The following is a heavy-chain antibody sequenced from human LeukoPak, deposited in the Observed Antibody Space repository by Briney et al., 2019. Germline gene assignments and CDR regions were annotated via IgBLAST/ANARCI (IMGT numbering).Heavy chain of an antibody. V-gene: IGHV3-53*01. D-gene: IGHD4-17*01. Sequence: GGSLRLSCAASGFTVSSNYMSWVRQAPGKGLEWVSVIYSGGSTYYADSVKGRFTISRDNSKNTLYLQMNSLRAEDTAVYYCARDVNYGDYVGNWFDPWGQGTLVTVSS. J-gene: IGHJ5*02. CDR1: GFTVSSNY. CDR2: IYSGGST. CDR3: ARDVNYGDYVGNWFDP.